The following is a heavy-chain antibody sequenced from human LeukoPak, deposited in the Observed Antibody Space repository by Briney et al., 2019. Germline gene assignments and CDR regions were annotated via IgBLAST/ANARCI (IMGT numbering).Heavy chain of an antibody. CDR3: TRERDSSSSVRYYYYYTDV. V-gene: IGHV3-49*03. Sequence: GGSLRPSCTASGFTFGDYAMSWFRQAPGKGLEWVGFIRSKAYGGTTEYAASVKGRFTISRDDSKSIAYLQMNSLKTEDTAVYYCTRERDSSSSVRYYYYYTDVWGKGTTVTVSS. J-gene: IGHJ6*03. D-gene: IGHD6-13*01. CDR1: GFTFGDYA. CDR2: IRSKAYGGTT.